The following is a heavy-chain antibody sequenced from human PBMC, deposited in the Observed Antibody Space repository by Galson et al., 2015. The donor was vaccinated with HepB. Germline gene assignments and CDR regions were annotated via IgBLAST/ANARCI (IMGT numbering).Heavy chain of an antibody. J-gene: IGHJ4*02. CDR2: ISAYNGNT. CDR3: ARDLPTVTSHFDY. V-gene: IGHV1-18*01. D-gene: IGHD4-17*01. CDR1: GFTFNNYG. Sequence: SCAASGFTFNNYGISWVRQAPGQGLEWMGWISAYNGNTNYAQKLQGRVTMTTDTSTSTAYMELRSLRSDDTAVYYCARDLPTVTSHFDYWGQGTLVTVSS.